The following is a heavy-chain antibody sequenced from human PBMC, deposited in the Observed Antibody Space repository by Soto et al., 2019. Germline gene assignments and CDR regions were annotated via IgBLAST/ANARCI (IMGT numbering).Heavy chain of an antibody. V-gene: IGHV3-23*01. CDR3: AKGWCDS. CDR2: ISSSSSTT. Sequence: SGGSLRLSCAASGFTFSSYSMNWVRQAPGKGLEWVSSISSSSSTTYYADSVKGRFIISRDNSKNTLDLQMNSLRVEDTAVYYCAKGWCDSWGQGTLVTVSS. CDR1: GFTFSSYS. J-gene: IGHJ5*01.